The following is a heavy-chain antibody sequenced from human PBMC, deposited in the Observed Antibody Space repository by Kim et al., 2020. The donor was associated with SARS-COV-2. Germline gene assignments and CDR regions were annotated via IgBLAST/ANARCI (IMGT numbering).Heavy chain of an antibody. V-gene: IGHV3-33*01. D-gene: IGHD1-26*01. CDR3: GRDTVGLGLIFDY. J-gene: IGHJ4*02. Sequence: ADTEKGRFTISRDNSKNTLYLEMNSLRAEDTAVYYCGRDTVGLGLIFDYWGQGTLVTVSS.